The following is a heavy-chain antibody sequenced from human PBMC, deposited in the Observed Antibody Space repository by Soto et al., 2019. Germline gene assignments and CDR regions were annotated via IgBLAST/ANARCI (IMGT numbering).Heavy chain of an antibody. D-gene: IGHD5-12*01. Sequence: LSLTCTVSGGSINSVDYYWSWIRQPPGKGLEWIGYIYYSGSTNYNPSLKSRVTISVDTSKNQLSLKLSSVTAADTAVYYCARSRYSGYDSLDYWGQG. CDR1: GGSINSVDYY. CDR3: ARSRYSGYDSLDY. J-gene: IGHJ4*02. CDR2: IYYSGST. V-gene: IGHV4-30-4*01.